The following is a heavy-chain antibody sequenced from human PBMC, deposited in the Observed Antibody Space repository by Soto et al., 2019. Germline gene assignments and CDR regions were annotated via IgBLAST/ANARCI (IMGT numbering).Heavy chain of an antibody. CDR1: GDSVSSNSAG. D-gene: IGHD1-26*01. Sequence: SQTLSLTCAITGDSVSSNSAGWSWVRQSPSRGLEWLGRTYYRSKWYYEYAVSVRGRITINPDTSKNQYSLQLNSVTSEDTAAYFCARGEQYSGRIFDYWGQGTLVTVSS. V-gene: IGHV6-1*01. CDR2: TYYRSKWYY. CDR3: ARGEQYSGRIFDY. J-gene: IGHJ4*01.